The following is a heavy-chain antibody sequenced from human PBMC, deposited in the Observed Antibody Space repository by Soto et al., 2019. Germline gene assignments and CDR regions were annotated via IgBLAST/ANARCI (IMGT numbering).Heavy chain of an antibody. CDR3: AKRRYSSSWVGYFQH. J-gene: IGHJ1*01. CDR1: GFTFSSYA. Sequence: EVQLLESGGGLVQPGGSLRLSCAASGFTFSSYAMSWVRQAPGKGLEWVSAISGSGGSTYYADSVKGRFTISRDNSKTTLYLRMNSLRAEDTAVYYCAKRRYSSSWVGYFQHWGQGTLVTVSS. D-gene: IGHD6-13*01. CDR2: ISGSGGST. V-gene: IGHV3-23*01.